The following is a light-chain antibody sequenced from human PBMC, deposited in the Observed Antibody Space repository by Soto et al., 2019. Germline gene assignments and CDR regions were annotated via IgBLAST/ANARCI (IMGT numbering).Light chain of an antibody. CDR3: HQYNTWQLT. Sequence: EIVMTQSPATLSVSPGDRVTLSCRASQSVRSNSAWYQQKPGQAPRLLIYGASTRATVIPVRFSGSGYETEFTLTINSRRSEEFAIYYCHQYNTWQLTFGGGTKVEIK. V-gene: IGKV3-15*01. J-gene: IGKJ4*01. CDR2: GAS. CDR1: QSVRSN.